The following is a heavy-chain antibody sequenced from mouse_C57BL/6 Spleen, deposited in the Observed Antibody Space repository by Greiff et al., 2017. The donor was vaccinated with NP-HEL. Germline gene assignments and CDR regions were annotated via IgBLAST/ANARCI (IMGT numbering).Heavy chain of an antibody. CDR2: ISDGGSYT. CDR1: GFTFSSYA. Sequence: EVQGVESGGGLVKPGGSLKLSCAASGFTFSSYAMSWVRQTPEKRLEWVATISDGGSYTYYPDNVKGRFTISRDNAKNNLYLQMSHLKSEDTAMYYCAREDITTVVATDWGQGTTLTVSS. CDR3: AREDITTVVATD. J-gene: IGHJ2*01. D-gene: IGHD1-1*01. V-gene: IGHV5-4*01.